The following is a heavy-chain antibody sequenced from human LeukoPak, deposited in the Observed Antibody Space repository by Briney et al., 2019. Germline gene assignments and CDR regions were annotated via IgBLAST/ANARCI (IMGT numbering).Heavy chain of an antibody. V-gene: IGHV4-59*01. D-gene: IGHD3-10*01. Sequence: SGTLSLTCTVSGGSISGYYWSWIRQPPGKGLELIGYIYYSGSTNYNPFLKSRVTISVDTSKNQFSLKLTSVTAADTAVYYCARVWLSRKAFDIWGQGTMVTVSS. CDR3: ARVWLSRKAFDI. CDR1: GGSISGYY. CDR2: IYYSGST. J-gene: IGHJ3*02.